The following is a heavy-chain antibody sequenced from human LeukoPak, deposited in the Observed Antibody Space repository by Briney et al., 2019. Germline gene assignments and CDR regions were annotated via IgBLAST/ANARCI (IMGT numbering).Heavy chain of an antibody. V-gene: IGHV4-4*02. Sequence: PSETLSLTCAVSGGSISSSNWWSWVRQPPGKGLEWIGEIYHSGSTNYNPSLKSRVTISVDKSKNQFSLKLSSVTAADTAVYYCARDLGDYGSGSYYKGDYYYYGMDVWGQGTTVTVSS. CDR1: GGSISSSNW. CDR3: ARDLGDYGSGSYYKGDYYYYGMDV. D-gene: IGHD3-10*01. J-gene: IGHJ6*02. CDR2: IYHSGST.